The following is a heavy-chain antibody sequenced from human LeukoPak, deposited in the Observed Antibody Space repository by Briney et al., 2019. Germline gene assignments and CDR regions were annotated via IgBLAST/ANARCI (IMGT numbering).Heavy chain of an antibody. V-gene: IGHV3-23*01. J-gene: IGHJ4*02. CDR3: ASDSPTYYDFWSGYYTEWY. CDR1: GFTFSSYA. CDR2: ISGSGGST. D-gene: IGHD3-3*01. Sequence: GGSLRLSCAASGFTFSSYAMSWVRQAPGKGLEWVSAISGSGGSTYYADSVKGRFTISRDNSKNTLYLQMNGLRAEDTAVYYCASDSPTYYDFWSGYYTEWYWGQGTLVTVSS.